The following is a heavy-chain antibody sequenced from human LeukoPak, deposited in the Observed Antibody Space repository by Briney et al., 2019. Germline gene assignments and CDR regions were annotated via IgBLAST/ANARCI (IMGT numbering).Heavy chain of an antibody. Sequence: PGGSLRLSCAASGFIFRNSGMHWVRQALDEGLERVAFIRNDGSITYYADSVNGRFTISRDNSKNTLYLQMNSLRAEDTAVYYWAKDVNTGGDYFDYWGQGTLVTVSS. CDR1: GFIFRNSG. CDR2: IRNDGSIT. D-gene: IGHD1-14*01. CDR3: AKDVNTGGDYFDY. V-gene: IGHV3-30*02. J-gene: IGHJ4*02.